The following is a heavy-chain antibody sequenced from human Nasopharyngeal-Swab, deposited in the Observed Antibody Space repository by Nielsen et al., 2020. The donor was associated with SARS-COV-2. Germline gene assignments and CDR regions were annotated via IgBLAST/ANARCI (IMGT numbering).Heavy chain of an antibody. CDR3: AMTTAMVTLVTD. CDR1: GASISSSSHY. J-gene: IGHJ4*02. D-gene: IGHD5-18*01. Sequence: SETLSLTCTVSGASISSSSHYWGWIRQPPGKGLEWIGSIYYSGDTYYNPSLKSRITVSLDTSKNQFSLNLRSATDADTAVYYCAMTTAMVTLVTDWGQGTLVTVSS. CDR2: IYYSGDT. V-gene: IGHV4-39*07.